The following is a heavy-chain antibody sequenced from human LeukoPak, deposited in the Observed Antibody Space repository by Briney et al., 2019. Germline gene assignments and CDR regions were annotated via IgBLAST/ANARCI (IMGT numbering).Heavy chain of an antibody. V-gene: IGHV4-4*07. D-gene: IGHD6-13*01. Sequence: SETLSLTCTVSGGSISSYYWSWIRQPAGEGLEWIGRIYTSGSTNYNPSLKSRVTMSVDTSKNQFSLKLSSVTAADTAVYYCARAAAYSSSWNAFDIWGQGTMVTVSS. CDR3: ARAAAYSSSWNAFDI. J-gene: IGHJ3*02. CDR1: GGSISSYY. CDR2: IYTSGST.